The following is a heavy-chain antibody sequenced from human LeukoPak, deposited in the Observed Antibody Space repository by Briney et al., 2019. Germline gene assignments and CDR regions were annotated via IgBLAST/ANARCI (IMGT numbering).Heavy chain of an antibody. CDR1: GFTFSSYS. Sequence: GGSLRLSCAASGFTFSSYSMNWVRQAPGKGLEWVSSISSSSSYIYYADSVKGRFTISRDNAKNSLYLQMNSLRAEDTAVYYCARDFGGYCSSTSCSPGAFDIWGQGTMVTVSS. J-gene: IGHJ3*02. CDR2: ISSSSSYI. V-gene: IGHV3-21*01. D-gene: IGHD2-2*01. CDR3: ARDFGGYCSSTSCSPGAFDI.